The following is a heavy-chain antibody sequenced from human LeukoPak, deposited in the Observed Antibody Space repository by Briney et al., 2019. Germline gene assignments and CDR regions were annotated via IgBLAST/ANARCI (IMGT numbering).Heavy chain of an antibody. J-gene: IGHJ4*02. V-gene: IGHV1-18*01. Sequence: GASVKVSCKASVHTLTSRGISWLRQAPGQGLEWMGWISGYNGNTHYAQKFQDRVTLTSDRSTSSAHMEVRSLRSDDTAVYYCARDRKVRITFGGVIILNSWGQGTLVTVSS. CDR1: VHTLTSRG. CDR2: ISGYNGNT. D-gene: IGHD3-16*02. CDR3: ARDRKVRITFGGVIILNS.